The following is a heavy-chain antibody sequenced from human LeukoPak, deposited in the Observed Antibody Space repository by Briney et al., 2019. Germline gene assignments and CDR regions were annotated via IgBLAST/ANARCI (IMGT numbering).Heavy chain of an antibody. J-gene: IGHJ3*02. D-gene: IGHD3-10*01. CDR3: ARGPYYYGSGNAFDI. CDR2: INHSGST. V-gene: IGHV4-34*01. CDR1: GGSFSVYY. Sequence: SETLSLTCAVYGGSFSVYYWSWIRQPPGKGLEWIGEINHSGSTNYNPSLKSRVTISVDTSKNQFSLKLSSVTAADTAVYYCARGPYYYGSGNAFDIWGQGTMVTVSS.